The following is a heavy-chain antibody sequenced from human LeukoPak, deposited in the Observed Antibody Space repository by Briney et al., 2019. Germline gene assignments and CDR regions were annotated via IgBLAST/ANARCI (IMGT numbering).Heavy chain of an antibody. CDR2: ISGSGDIT. CDR3: ARDSPYASFYGSGSYYKSL. V-gene: IGHV3-21*06. Sequence: GGSLRLSCAASGFTVSSNYMSWVRQAPGKGLEWVSAISGSGDITYYADSVKGRITISRDNAKNSLYLQMNSLRAEDTAVYYCARDSPYASFYGSGSYYKSLWGQGTLVTVSS. CDR1: GFTVSSNY. J-gene: IGHJ4*02. D-gene: IGHD3-10*01.